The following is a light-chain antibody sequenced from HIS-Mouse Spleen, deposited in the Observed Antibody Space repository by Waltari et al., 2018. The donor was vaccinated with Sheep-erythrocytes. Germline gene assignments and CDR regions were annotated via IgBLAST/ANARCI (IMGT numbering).Light chain of an antibody. Sequence: DIQLTQSPSFLSASVGDRVTITCRASQGISSYLAWYQQKPGKAPKLLIYAASTLQSGVPSRFSGSGSGTEFTLTISSLQPEDFPTYYCQQLNSYPPRVTFGGGTKVEIK. CDR1: QGISSY. CDR2: AAS. J-gene: IGKJ4*01. V-gene: IGKV1-9*01. CDR3: QQLNSYPPRVT.